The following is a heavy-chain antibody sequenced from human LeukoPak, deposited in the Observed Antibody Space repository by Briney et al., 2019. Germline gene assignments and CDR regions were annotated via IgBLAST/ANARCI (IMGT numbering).Heavy chain of an antibody. D-gene: IGHD3-9*01. V-gene: IGHV1-18*01. Sequence: ASVKVSCKASGYTFTSYGISWVRQAPGQGLEWMGWISAYNGNTNYAQKLRGRVTMTTDTSTSTTYMELRSLRSDDTAVYYCAREPYDILTGYLLYWGQGTLVTVSS. J-gene: IGHJ4*02. CDR2: ISAYNGNT. CDR1: GYTFTSYG. CDR3: AREPYDILTGYLLY.